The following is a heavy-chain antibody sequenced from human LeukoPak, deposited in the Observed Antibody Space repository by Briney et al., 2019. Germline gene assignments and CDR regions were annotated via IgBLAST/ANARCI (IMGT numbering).Heavy chain of an antibody. CDR3: AGGSTMIRGAADY. CDR1: GGSISSYY. CDR2: IYYSGSP. J-gene: IGHJ4*02. D-gene: IGHD3-10*01. Sequence: NSSETLSLTCTVSGGSISSYYWSWIRQPPGKGLEWIGYIYYSGSPNYNPSLKSRVTISVDTSKNQFSLKLSSVTAADTAVHFCAGGSTMIRGAADYWGQGTLVTVSS. V-gene: IGHV4-59*01.